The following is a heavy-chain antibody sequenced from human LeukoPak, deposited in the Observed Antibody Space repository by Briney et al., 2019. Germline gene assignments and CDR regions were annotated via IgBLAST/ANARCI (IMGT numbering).Heavy chain of an antibody. CDR1: GFTFSSYA. CDR3: AKDQVNSGYSGSFYFDY. J-gene: IGHJ4*02. V-gene: IGHV3-30-3*01. CDR2: ISYDGSNK. Sequence: GGSLRLSCAASGFTFSSYAMHWVRQAPGKGLEWVAVISYDGSNKYYADSVKGRFTISRDNSKNTLYLQMNSLRAEDTAVYYCAKDQVNSGYSGSFYFDYWGQGTLVTVSS. D-gene: IGHD1-26*01.